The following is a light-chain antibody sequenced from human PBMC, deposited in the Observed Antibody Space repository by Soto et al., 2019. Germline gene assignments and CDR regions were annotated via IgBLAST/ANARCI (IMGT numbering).Light chain of an antibody. Sequence: DIQMTKSPSTLYGSVGDRVTISCRDSQTISSWLAWYQQKPGKAPKIVIYKASTLKSGVPSRFSGSGSGTDFTLTIIILQPDDFATDDCQHYNSYSDAFGQVTKV. V-gene: IGKV1-5*03. CDR1: QTISSW. CDR2: KAS. J-gene: IGKJ1*01. CDR3: QHYNSYSDA.